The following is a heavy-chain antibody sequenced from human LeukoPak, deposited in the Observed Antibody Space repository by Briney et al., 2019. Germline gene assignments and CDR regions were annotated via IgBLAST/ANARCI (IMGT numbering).Heavy chain of an antibody. CDR3: ARDRTSYYMLNSFDS. Sequence: ASVKVSCKASGGTFSSYAISWVRQAPGQGLEWMGRIIPIFGTANYAQKFQGRVTITTDESTSTAYMELSSLRSEDTAVYYCARDRTSYYMLNSFDSWGQGTLVTVSS. CDR1: GGTFSSYA. CDR2: IIPIFGTA. D-gene: IGHD1-26*01. V-gene: IGHV1-69*05. J-gene: IGHJ4*02.